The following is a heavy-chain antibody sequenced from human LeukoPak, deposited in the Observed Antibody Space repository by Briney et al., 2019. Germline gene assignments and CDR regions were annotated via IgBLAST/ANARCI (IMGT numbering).Heavy chain of an antibody. CDR1: GFTFSSYA. CDR3: ARARGYDYVWGSCPFDY. Sequence: GGSLRLSCAASGFTFSSYAMHWVRQAPGKGLEYVSAISSNGGSTYYANSVKGRFTISRDNSKNTLYLQMGSLRAEDMAVYYCARARGYDYVWGSCPFDYWGQGTLVTVSS. D-gene: IGHD3-16*01. V-gene: IGHV3-64*01. CDR2: ISSNGGST. J-gene: IGHJ4*02.